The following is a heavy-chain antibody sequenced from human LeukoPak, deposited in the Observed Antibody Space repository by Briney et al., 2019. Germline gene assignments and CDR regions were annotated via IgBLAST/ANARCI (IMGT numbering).Heavy chain of an antibody. J-gene: IGHJ3*02. D-gene: IGHD1-1*01. CDR1: GYTFTNYY. CDR2: ISPSGAST. CDR3: ARHTTGYNSPRDSFNI. Sequence: ASVKVSCKASGYTFTNYYMHWVRQAPGQGLEWMGMISPSGASTSYAQKFQGSVTMTRDVSTSTVYMELSSLRSEDTAVYYCARHTTGYNSPRDSFNIWGQGTMVTVSS. V-gene: IGHV1-46*01.